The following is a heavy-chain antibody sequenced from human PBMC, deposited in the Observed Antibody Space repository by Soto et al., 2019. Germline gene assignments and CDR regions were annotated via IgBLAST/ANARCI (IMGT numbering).Heavy chain of an antibody. Sequence: QVQLVESGGGVVQPGRSLRLSCITSGFTFSSYGMHWVRQAPGKGLEWVAVISYDGSYKYYGDFVKGRFTISRDTSKNTLDLQMNSLRAEDTAIYYCAIDGWEVLSVPFDPWGQGTLVTVSS. CDR3: AIDGWEVLSVPFDP. CDR1: GFTFSSYG. D-gene: IGHD1-26*01. J-gene: IGHJ5*02. CDR2: ISYDGSYK. V-gene: IGHV3-30*03.